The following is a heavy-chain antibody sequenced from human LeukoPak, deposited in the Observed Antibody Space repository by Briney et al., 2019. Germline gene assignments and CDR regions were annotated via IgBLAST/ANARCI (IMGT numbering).Heavy chain of an antibody. CDR2: IYTSGST. CDR3: ARNGGSGTYYDGSFDY. V-gene: IGHV4-4*07. J-gene: IGHJ4*02. Sequence: PSETLSLTCTVSGGSISGYYWSWIRQSAGKGLEWIGRIYTSGSTNYNPSLKSRVTMSVDNSENQFSLKLSSVTAADTAVYYCARNGGSGTYYDGSFDYWGQGTLVTVSS. D-gene: IGHD1-26*01. CDR1: GGSISGYY.